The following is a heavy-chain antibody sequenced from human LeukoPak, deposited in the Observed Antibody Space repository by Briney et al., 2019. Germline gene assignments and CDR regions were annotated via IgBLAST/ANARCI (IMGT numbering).Heavy chain of an antibody. D-gene: IGHD3-22*01. CDR3: ARVPTYYYDSSGYYSEYFDY. J-gene: IGHJ4*02. Sequence: SETLSLTCTVSGGSISSYYWSWIRQPPGKGLEWIGYIYYSGGTNYNPSLKSRVTISVDTSKNQFSLKLSSVTAADTAVYYCARVPTYYYDSSGYYSEYFDYWGQGTLVTVSS. CDR1: GGSISSYY. CDR2: IYYSGGT. V-gene: IGHV4-59*01.